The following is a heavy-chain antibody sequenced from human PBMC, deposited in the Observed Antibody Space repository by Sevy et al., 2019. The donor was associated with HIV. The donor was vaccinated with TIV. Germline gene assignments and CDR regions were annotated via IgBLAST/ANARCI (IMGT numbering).Heavy chain of an antibody. J-gene: IGHJ3*02. D-gene: IGHD2-21*02. V-gene: IGHV4-39*01. CDR3: ARQPFIVVVTAITDAFDI. CDR1: GGSISSSSYY. CDR2: IYYSGST. Sequence: SETLSLTCTVSGGSISSSSYYWGWIRQPPGKGLEWIGSIYYSGSTYYNPSLKSRVTISVDTSKNQFSLKLSSVTAADTAMYYCARQPFIVVVTAITDAFDIWGQGTMVTVSS.